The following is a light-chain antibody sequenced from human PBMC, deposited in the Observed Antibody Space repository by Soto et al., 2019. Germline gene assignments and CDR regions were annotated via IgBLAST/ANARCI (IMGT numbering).Light chain of an antibody. CDR3: QHYHTSPPHT. CDR2: GAS. CDR1: QSVSNTY. V-gene: IGKV3-20*01. J-gene: IGKJ2*01. Sequence: ELVLTQSPGTLSLSPGERATLSCRASQSVSNTYLAWYQQKPGQAPRLLIYGASSSATGIPDRFSGSGSGTDFTLAISRLEPEDFAVYYCQHYHTSPPHTFGQGTKLEIK.